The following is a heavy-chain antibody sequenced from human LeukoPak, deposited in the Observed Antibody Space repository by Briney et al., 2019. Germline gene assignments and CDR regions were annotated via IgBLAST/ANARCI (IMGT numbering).Heavy chain of an antibody. CDR2: ISGSGGST. J-gene: IGHJ5*02. CDR1: GFTFDDYA. CDR3: AKPVLSGSYQGNWFDP. D-gene: IGHD1-26*01. Sequence: PGGSLRLSCAASGFTFDDYAMSWVRQAPGKGLEWVSAISGSGGSTYYADSVKGRFTISRDNSKNTLYLQMNSLRAEDTAVYYCAKPVLSGSYQGNWFDPWGQGTLVTVSS. V-gene: IGHV3-23*01.